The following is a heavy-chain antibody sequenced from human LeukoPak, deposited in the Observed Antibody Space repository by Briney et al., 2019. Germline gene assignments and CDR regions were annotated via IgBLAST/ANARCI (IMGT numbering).Heavy chain of an antibody. CDR3: ARDHGAPAAPDY. D-gene: IGHD2-2*01. CDR2: IHPNSGAT. CDR1: AYTFTGYY. Sequence: ASVKVSCTASAYTFTGYYMHWVRQAPGQGPEWMGWIHPNSGATNYAQKFQGRVTMTRDTSISTAYMELTSLRSDDTAVYYCARDHGAPAAPDYWGRGTLVTVSS. J-gene: IGHJ4*02. V-gene: IGHV1-2*02.